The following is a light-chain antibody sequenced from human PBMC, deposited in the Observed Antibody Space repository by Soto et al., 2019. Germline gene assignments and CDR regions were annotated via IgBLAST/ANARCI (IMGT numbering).Light chain of an antibody. CDR3: LLSYSGVRL. J-gene: IGLJ2*01. CDR2: EVN. V-gene: IGLV2-8*01. Sequence: QSVLTQPPSASGSPGQSVTISCTGTSSDVGGYNYVSWYQQHPGKAPKLMIYEVNKRPSGVPDRFSGSKSGNTASLTVSGLQTEDEAEYYCLLSYSGVRLFGGGTKLTVL. CDR1: SSDVGGYNY.